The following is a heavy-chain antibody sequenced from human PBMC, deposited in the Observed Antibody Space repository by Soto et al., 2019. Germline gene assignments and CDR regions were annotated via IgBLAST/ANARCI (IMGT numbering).Heavy chain of an antibody. CDR1: GITFSSYA. J-gene: IGHJ4*02. CDR2: ISGSGSST. Sequence: EVQLLASGGGLVQPGGSLRLSCAASGITFSSYAMSWVRQAPGKGLEWVSGISGSGSSTYYADSVTGRFTISRDNSKNTRYLQMNTLRAEDTALYYCATLVVDATLFSRRCNGVDYWGQGTLVTVSS. D-gene: IGHD2-21*01. V-gene: IGHV3-23*01. CDR3: ATLVVDATLFSRRCNGVDY.